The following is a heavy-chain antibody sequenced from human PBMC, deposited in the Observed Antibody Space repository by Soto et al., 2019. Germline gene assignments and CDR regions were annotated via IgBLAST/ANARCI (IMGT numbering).Heavy chain of an antibody. CDR1: GGSISSGGYY. CDR2: IYYSEST. V-gene: IGHV4-31*03. Sequence: PSETLSLTCTVSGGSISSGGYYWSWIRQHPGKGLEWIGYIYYSESTYYNPSLKSRVTISVDTSKNQFSLKLSSVTAADTAVYYCARGERNYNWNYVSSWFDPWGQGTLVTVSS. J-gene: IGHJ5*02. CDR3: ARGERNYNWNYVSSWFDP. D-gene: IGHD1-7*01.